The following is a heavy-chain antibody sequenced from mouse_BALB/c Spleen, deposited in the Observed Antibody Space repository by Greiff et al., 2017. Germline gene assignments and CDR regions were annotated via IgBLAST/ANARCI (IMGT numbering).Heavy chain of an antibody. J-gene: IGHJ3*01. CDR3: ARGHDYDVRVWFAY. V-gene: IGHV5-4*02. Sequence: EVKLVESGGGLVKPGGSLKLSCAASGFTFSDYYMYWVRQTPEKRLEWVATISDGGSYTYYPDSVKGRFTISRDNAKNNLYLQMSSLKSEDTAMYYCARGHDYDVRVWFAYWGQGTLVTVSA. CDR1: GFTFSDYY. CDR2: ISDGGSYT. D-gene: IGHD2-4*01.